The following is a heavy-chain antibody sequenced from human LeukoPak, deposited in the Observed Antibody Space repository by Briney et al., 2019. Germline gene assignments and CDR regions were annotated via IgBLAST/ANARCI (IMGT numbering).Heavy chain of an antibody. J-gene: IGHJ5*02. CDR1: GYSFASYS. CDR3: ARGLWYYYGSGSIVRFDP. D-gene: IGHD3-10*01. Sequence: PGESLKISCKGSGYSFASYSIGWVRQMPGKGLEWMGIIYPDGSDPRYSPSFQGQVTISADKSISTAYLQWSSLKASDTAMYYCARGLWYYYGSGSIVRFDPWGQGTLVTVSS. V-gene: IGHV5-51*01. CDR2: IYPDGSDP.